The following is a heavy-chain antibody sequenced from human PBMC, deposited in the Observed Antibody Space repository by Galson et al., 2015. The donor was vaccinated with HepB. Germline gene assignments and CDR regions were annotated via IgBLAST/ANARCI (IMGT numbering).Heavy chain of an antibody. CDR3: AKDMARITMIVVVIYDAFDI. Sequence: SLRLSCAASGFTFSSYAMSWVRQAPGKGLEWVSAISGSGGSTYYADSVKGRFTISRDNSKNTLYLQMNSLRAEDTAVYYCAKDMARITMIVVVIYDAFDIWGQGTMVTVSS. CDR1: GFTFSSYA. J-gene: IGHJ3*02. CDR2: ISGSGGST. V-gene: IGHV3-23*01. D-gene: IGHD3-22*01.